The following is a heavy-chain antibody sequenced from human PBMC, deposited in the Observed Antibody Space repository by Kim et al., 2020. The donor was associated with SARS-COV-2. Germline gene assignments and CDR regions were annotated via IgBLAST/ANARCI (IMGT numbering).Heavy chain of an antibody. CDR1: GFTFSSYA. Sequence: GGSLRLSCAASGFTFSSYAMSWVRQAPGKGLEWVSAISGSGGSTYYADSVKGRFTISRDNSKNTLYLQMNSLRAEDTAVYYCANSDLSRALYEYQLLFVVDYWGQGTLVTVSS. D-gene: IGHD2-2*01. CDR2: ISGSGGST. V-gene: IGHV3-23*01. CDR3: ANSDLSRALYEYQLLFVVDY. J-gene: IGHJ4*02.